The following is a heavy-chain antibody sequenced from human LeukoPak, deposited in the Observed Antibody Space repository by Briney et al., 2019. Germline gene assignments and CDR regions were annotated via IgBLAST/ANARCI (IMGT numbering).Heavy chain of an antibody. CDR1: GYTFTSYD. CDR3: ARYIAVAGFGFDY. CDR2: MNPNSGNT. J-gene: IGHJ4*02. V-gene: IGHV1-8*01. Sequence: GASVKASCKASGYTFTSYDINWVRQATGQGLEWMGWMNPNSGNTGYAQKFQGRVTMTRNTSISTAYMELSSLRSEDTAVYYCARYIAVAGFGFDYWGQGTLVTVSS. D-gene: IGHD6-19*01.